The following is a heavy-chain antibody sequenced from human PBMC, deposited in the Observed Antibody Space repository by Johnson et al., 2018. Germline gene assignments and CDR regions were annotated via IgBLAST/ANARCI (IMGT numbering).Heavy chain of an antibody. Sequence: QVQLQQSGPGLVKPSETLSLTCIVSGGSISSNYWSWIRQPPGEGLEWIGYIYDSVATNYNPSLKSRVTISGDTSKNQFSLKLSSVTVADTAVYYCARGGAVTSPDYYYMDVWGKGTTVTVSS. CDR3: ARGGAVTSPDYYYMDV. V-gene: IGHV4-59*01. CDR1: GGSISSNY. CDR2: IYDSVAT. J-gene: IGHJ6*03. D-gene: IGHD4-17*01.